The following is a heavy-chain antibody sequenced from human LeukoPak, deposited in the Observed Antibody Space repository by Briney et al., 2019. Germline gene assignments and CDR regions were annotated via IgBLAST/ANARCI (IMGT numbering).Heavy chain of an antibody. J-gene: IGHJ5*02. CDR3: AKDTSGWSLT. Sequence: GGSLRLSCAASGFAFSGYELYWVRQAPGKGLEWISYISDTGGAIHYADSVKGRFTISRDNAKNSLYLQMNSLRAEDTAVYYCAKDTSGWSLTWGQGTLVTVSS. V-gene: IGHV3-48*03. CDR1: GFAFSGYE. CDR2: ISDTGGAI. D-gene: IGHD6-19*01.